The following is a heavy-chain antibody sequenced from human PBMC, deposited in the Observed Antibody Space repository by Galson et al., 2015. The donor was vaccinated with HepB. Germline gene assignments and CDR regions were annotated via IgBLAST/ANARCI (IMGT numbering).Heavy chain of an antibody. CDR2: MCGGGNI. J-gene: IGHJ4*02. Sequence: SLRLSCAAYGFSVSSNDMRWVRQALGKGLEWVSGMCGGGNIYYADSVKGRFTVSRDNFKNTLFLQMNSLRADDTDVYYCARDRSGQTVTAFDYWGQGTLVTVSS. CDR1: GFSVSSND. D-gene: IGHD2-21*02. CDR3: ARDRSGQTVTAFDY. V-gene: IGHV3-66*01.